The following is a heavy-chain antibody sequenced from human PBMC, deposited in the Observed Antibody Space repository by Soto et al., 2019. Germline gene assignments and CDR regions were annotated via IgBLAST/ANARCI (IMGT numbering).Heavy chain of an antibody. D-gene: IGHD1-7*01. CDR3: AKYLTTGTTSIFDC. CDR1: GFSFSMYG. J-gene: IGHJ4*02. V-gene: IGHV3-23*01. CDR2: ISNGKK. Sequence: EVQLLESGGGLVQPGESLRLSCAASGFSFSMYGMSWVRQAPGKGLEWVSAISNGKKYYVDSVKGRFTISRDDSESTLYLQMNSLRAEDTAVYYCAKYLTTGTTSIFDCWGQGTLVTVSS.